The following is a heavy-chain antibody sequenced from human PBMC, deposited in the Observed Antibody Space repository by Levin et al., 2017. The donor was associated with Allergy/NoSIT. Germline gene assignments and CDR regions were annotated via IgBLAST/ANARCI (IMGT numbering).Heavy chain of an antibody. CDR3: ARARTYCSGGICYSHYFDY. CDR1: GGSVSSYY. Sequence: PSETLSLTCTVSGGSVSSYYWNWIRQPAGKGLEWIGRIYASGSTNYNPSLKSRVTMSLDTSKNQFSLILSSVTAADTAVYYCARARTYCSGGICYSHYFDYWGQGTLVTVSS. D-gene: IGHD2-15*01. CDR2: IYASGST. V-gene: IGHV4-4*07. J-gene: IGHJ4*02.